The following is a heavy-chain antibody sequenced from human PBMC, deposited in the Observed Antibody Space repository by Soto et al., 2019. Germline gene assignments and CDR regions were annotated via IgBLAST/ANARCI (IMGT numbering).Heavy chain of an antibody. CDR2: VNAGSGNT. J-gene: IGHJ6*02. Sequence: ASVKVSCKASGYTFSFYVVQWVRQAPGQRLEWMGWVNAGSGNTRYSEKFQGRVTMTRDTSASTAYMELSSLRSEGTAVYYCARTFDYNAMDVWGQGTTVTVSS. V-gene: IGHV1-3*01. CDR1: GYTFSFYV. CDR3: ARTFDYNAMDV.